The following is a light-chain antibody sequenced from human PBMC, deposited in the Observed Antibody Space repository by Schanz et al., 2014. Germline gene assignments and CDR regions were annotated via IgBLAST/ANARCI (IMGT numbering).Light chain of an antibody. V-gene: IGKV1-5*01. CDR1: QSISSW. J-gene: IGKJ2*01. CDR2: GES. Sequence: DIQMTQSPSTLSASVGDRVTFTCRASQSISSWLAWYQQKPGKAPKVLIYGESNLESGVPSRFSGSGYGSEIHLTTSSLQPDDFANYYCQQYDSYTYTFGQGTKLEIK. CDR3: QQYDSYTYT.